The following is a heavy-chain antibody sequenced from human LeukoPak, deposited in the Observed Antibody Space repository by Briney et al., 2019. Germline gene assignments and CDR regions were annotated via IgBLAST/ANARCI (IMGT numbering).Heavy chain of an antibody. V-gene: IGHV3-23*01. D-gene: IGHD3-10*01. CDR1: GGSISSYY. J-gene: IGHJ2*01. CDR2: ITGSGGRT. Sequence: ETLSLTCTVSGGSISSYYWSWTRQPPGKGLEWVSAITGSGGRTYYADSVKGRFTISRDNSRDRLYLETNSLRAEDTAVYYCARDRMGAIMYFDVWGRGTLVTVSS. CDR3: ARDRMGAIMYFDV.